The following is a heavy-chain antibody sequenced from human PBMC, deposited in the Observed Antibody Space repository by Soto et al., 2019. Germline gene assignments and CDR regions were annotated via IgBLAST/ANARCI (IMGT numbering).Heavy chain of an antibody. CDR2: ISYDGSNK. D-gene: IGHD5-12*01. J-gene: IGHJ4*02. CDR1: RFTFSNYG. V-gene: IGHV3-30*18. CDR3: VKGGYHYFDY. Sequence: QVQLVESGGGVVKPGRSLRLSCAASRFTFSNYGMHWVRQTPGKGLEWVAVISYDGSNKYYADAVKGRFTISRDNSKHTLYRQMNSLRAEDTAVYYCVKGGYHYFDYWGQGTLVTVSS.